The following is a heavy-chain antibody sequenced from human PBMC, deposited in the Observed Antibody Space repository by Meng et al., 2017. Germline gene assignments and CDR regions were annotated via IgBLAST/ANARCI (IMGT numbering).Heavy chain of an antibody. CDR3: ARDQHLSVGTWYYGLDV. CDR2: ISRSGSYI. CDR1: GFTFSSYA. Sequence: GESLKISCAASGFTFSSYAMSWVRQAPGKGLEWVSYISRSGSYIYYADSVKGRFTISRDNAKNSVYLQMNSLRVDDTAVYYCARDQHLSVGTWYYGLDVWGQGTTVIVSS. D-gene: IGHD1-26*01. V-gene: IGHV3-21*05. J-gene: IGHJ6*02.